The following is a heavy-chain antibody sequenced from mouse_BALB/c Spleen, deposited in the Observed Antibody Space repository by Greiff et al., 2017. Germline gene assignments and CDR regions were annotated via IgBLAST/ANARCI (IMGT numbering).Heavy chain of an antibody. CDR2: INPSTGYT. Sequence: QVQLQQSGAELVRPGTSVKVSCKASGYAFTNYLIEWVKQRPGQGLEWIGYINPSTGYTEYNQKFKDKATLTADKSSSTAYMQLSSLTSEDSAVYYCATVYSPAWFAYWGQGTLVTVSA. V-gene: IGHV1-4*01. J-gene: IGHJ3*01. D-gene: IGHD2-1*01. CDR3: ATVYSPAWFAY. CDR1: GYAFTNYL.